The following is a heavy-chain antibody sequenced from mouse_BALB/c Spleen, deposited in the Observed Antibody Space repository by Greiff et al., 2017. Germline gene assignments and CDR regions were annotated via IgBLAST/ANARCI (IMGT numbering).Heavy chain of an antibody. J-gene: IGHJ4*01. D-gene: IGHD1-1*01. V-gene: IGHV2-9-2*01. Sequence: VKLVESGPGLVAPSQSLSITCTVSGFSLTSYDISWIRQQPGKGLEWLGVIWTGGGTNYNSAFMSRLSISKDNSKSQVFLKMNSLQTDDTAIYYCVRGFITTVVGDYYAMDYWGQGTSVTVSS. CDR3: VRGFITTVVGDYYAMDY. CDR2: IWTGGGT. CDR1: GFSLTSYD.